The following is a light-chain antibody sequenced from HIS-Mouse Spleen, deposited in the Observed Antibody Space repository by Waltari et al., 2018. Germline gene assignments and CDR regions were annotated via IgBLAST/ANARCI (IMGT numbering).Light chain of an antibody. V-gene: IGLV3-10*01. CDR1: AFPSKY. CDR2: EDS. CDR3: YSTDSSGNHRV. J-gene: IGLJ2*01. Sequence: SYELPQPPSVSVSPGQTASITCSGDAFPSKYSYWYQQKSGQAPVLVIYEDSKRPSGIPERFSGSSSGTMATLTISGAQVEDEADYYCYSTDSSGNHRVFGGGTKLTVL.